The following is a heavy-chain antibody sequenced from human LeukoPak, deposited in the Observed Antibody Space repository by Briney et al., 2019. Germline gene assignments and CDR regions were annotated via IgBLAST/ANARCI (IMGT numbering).Heavy chain of an antibody. CDR1: GGSFSGYY. CDR3: ARGPLGYCSSTSCRDAFDI. Sequence: SETLSLTCAVYGGSFSGYYWSWIRQPPGKGLEWIGEINHSGSTNYNPSLKSRVTISVDTSKNQFSLKLSSVTAADTAVYYCARGPLGYCSSTSCRDAFDIRGQGTMVTVSS. V-gene: IGHV4-34*01. D-gene: IGHD2-2*01. J-gene: IGHJ3*02. CDR2: INHSGST.